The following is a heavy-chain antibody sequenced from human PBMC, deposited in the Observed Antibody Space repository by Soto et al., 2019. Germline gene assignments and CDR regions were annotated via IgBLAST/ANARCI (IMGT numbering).Heavy chain of an antibody. CDR1: GFTFNSHG. V-gene: IGHV3-30*18. CDR2: ISYDGSNK. D-gene: IGHD5-12*01. J-gene: IGHJ5*02. Sequence: QVLLVESGGGVVQPGGSLTLSCVGSGFTFNSHGMHWVRQAPGKGLEWVAVISYDGSNKYYQESEKGRFTISRDNSRNTVYLQRNSLRAEDTALYYCAQDRTAILAEVSWLESWGQGTLVTVSA. CDR3: AQDRTAILAEVSWLES.